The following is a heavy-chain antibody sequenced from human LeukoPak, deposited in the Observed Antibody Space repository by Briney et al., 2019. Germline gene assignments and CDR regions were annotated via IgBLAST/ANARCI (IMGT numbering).Heavy chain of an antibody. Sequence: PGGSLRLSCAASGFTFSSYGMHWVRQAPGKGLEWVAVIWFDGSNKYYADSVKGRFTISRDNSKNTLYPQMNSLRAEDTAVYYCAKSGHDYGDYRKYNWFDPWGQGTLVTASS. V-gene: IGHV3-33*06. CDR1: GFTFSSYG. J-gene: IGHJ5*02. D-gene: IGHD4-17*01. CDR2: IWFDGSNK. CDR3: AKSGHDYGDYRKYNWFDP.